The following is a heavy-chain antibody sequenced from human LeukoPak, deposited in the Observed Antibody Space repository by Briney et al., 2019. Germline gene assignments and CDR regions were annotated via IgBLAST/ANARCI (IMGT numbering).Heavy chain of an antibody. CDR1: GYTFTTHW. J-gene: IGHJ5*02. D-gene: IGHD6-19*01. Sequence: GESLKISCKGSGYTFTTHWIGWVRQMPGKGLEWMGIIYPRDSHTRYSPSFQGQVTISADKSISTAYLQWSSLKASDTAMYYCARSSSSGWYNWFDPWGQGTLVTVSS. V-gene: IGHV5-51*01. CDR3: ARSSSSGWYNWFDP. CDR2: IYPRDSHT.